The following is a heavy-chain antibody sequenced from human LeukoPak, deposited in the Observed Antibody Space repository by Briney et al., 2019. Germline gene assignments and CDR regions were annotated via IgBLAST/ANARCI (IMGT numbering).Heavy chain of an antibody. Sequence: SETLSLTCAVSGYSISSGYYWGWIRQPPGKGLEWIGSIYHSGSTYYNPSLKSRVTISVDTSKNQFSLKLSSVTAADTAVYYCARLIAARPVDYWDQGTLVTVSS. CDR1: GYSISSGYY. V-gene: IGHV4-38-2*01. J-gene: IGHJ4*02. CDR2: IYHSGST. D-gene: IGHD6-6*01. CDR3: ARLIAARPVDY.